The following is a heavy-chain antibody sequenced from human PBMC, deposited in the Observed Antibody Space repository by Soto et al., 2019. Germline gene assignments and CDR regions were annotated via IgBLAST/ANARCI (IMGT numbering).Heavy chain of an antibody. CDR3: ASGGSSLNFDS. V-gene: IGHV3-74*01. CDR2: INSDGSST. J-gene: IGHJ4*02. CDR1: GFTFRSYW. D-gene: IGHD6-6*01. Sequence: GGSLRLSCAASGFTFRSYWMQWVRQAPGKGLVWVSWINSDGSSTSYADSVKGRFTIARDNAKNTLYLQMNSLRAEDTAVYYCASGGSSLNFDSWGQGTLVTVSS.